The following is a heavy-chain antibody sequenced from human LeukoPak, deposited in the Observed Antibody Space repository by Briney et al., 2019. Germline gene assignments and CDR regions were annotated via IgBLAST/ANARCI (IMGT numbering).Heavy chain of an antibody. CDR2: IRYDGSNK. D-gene: IGHD3-10*01. CDR3: AKEYGSGSYLFDY. J-gene: IGHJ4*02. V-gene: IGHV3-30*02. Sequence: PGGSLRLSCAASGFTFSDYYMSWIRQAPGKGLEWVAFIRYDGSNKYYADSVKGRFTISRDNSKNTLYLQMNSLRAEDTAVYYCAKEYGSGSYLFDYWGQGTLVTVSS. CDR1: GFTFSDYY.